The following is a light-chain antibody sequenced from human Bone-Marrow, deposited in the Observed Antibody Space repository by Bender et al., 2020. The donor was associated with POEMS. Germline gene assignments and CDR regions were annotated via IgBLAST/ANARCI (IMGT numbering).Light chain of an antibody. CDR3: CSYAGTSTTV. Sequence: QSALTQPPSASGSPGQSVTISCTGTSSDVGGYNLVSWYQQHPGKAPKLMIYEVTKRPSGVPDRFSGSRSGNTASLTISGLQAEDEAHYYCCSYAGTSTTVFGGGTKLTVL. CDR2: EVT. CDR1: SSDVGGYNL. V-gene: IGLV2-8*01. J-gene: IGLJ3*02.